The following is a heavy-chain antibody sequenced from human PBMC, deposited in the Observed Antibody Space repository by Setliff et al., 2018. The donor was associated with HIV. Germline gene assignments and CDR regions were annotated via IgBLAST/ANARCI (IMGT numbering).Heavy chain of an antibody. D-gene: IGHD2-21*01. J-gene: IGHJ6*03. CDR2: IRSKAYGGAT. CDR1: GFTFGDYA. V-gene: IGHV3-49*04. Sequence: GESLTISCTASGFTFGDYAMSWVRQAPGKGLEWVGFIRSKAYGGATEYAASVKGRFTISRDDSKSIAYLQMNSLKTEDTAVYYCTRGGEGDYYYYYMDVWGKGTTVTVSS. CDR3: TRGGEGDYYYYYMDV.